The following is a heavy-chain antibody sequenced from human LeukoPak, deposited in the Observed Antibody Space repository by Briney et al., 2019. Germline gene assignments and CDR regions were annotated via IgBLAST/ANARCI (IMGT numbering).Heavy chain of an antibody. V-gene: IGHV4-4*02. J-gene: IGHJ5*02. Sequence: SGTLSLTCTVSGDSINSLDLWSWVRQPPGKGLEWMGEMYLSGTTHSNPSVKSRVTISVDTSKNQFSLKLSSVTAADTAVYYCARDSNWFDPWGQGTLVTVSS. CDR1: GDSINSLDL. CDR3: ARDSNWFDP. CDR2: MYLSGTT.